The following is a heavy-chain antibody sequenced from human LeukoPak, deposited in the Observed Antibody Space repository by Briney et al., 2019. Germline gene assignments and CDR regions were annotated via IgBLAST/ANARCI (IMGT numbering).Heavy chain of an antibody. CDR2: INHSGST. V-gene: IGHV4-34*01. D-gene: IGHD3-10*01. CDR1: GGSFSGYY. J-gene: IGHJ4*02. CDR3: ARGSGEVTYYYGSGSYFPPYYFDC. Sequence: PSETLSLTCAVYGGSFSGYYWSWIRQPPGKGLEWIGEINHSGSTNYNPSLKSRVTISVDTSKNQFSLKLSSVTAADTAVYYCARGSGEVTYYYGSGSYFPPYYFDCWGQGTLVTVSS.